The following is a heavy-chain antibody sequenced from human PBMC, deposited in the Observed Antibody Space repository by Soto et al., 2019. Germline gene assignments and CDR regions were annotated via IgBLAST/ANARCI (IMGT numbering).Heavy chain of an antibody. Sequence: GESLKISCKGSGYSFTSYWISWVRQMPGKGLEWMGRIDPSDSYTNYSPSFQGHVTISADKSISTAYLQWSGLKASDTAMYYCATLLLPNHEDYHYYGMDVWGQGTTVTVSS. J-gene: IGHJ6*02. V-gene: IGHV5-10-1*01. CDR3: ATLLLPNHEDYHYYGMDV. CDR2: IDPSDSYT. D-gene: IGHD1-26*01. CDR1: GYSFTSYW.